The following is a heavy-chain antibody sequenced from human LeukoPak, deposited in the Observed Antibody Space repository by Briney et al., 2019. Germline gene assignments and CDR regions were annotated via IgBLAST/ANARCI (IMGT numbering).Heavy chain of an antibody. CDR3: AVSFTGLFDY. D-gene: IGHD2/OR15-2a*01. CDR1: GGSISSSSYY. Sequence: SETLSLTCTVSGGSISSSSYYWGWIRQPPGKGLEWIGSIYYSGSTYYNPSLKSRVTISVDTSKNQFSLRLSSVTAADTAVYYYAVSFTGLFDYWGQGTLVTVSS. V-gene: IGHV4-39*01. CDR2: IYYSGST. J-gene: IGHJ4*02.